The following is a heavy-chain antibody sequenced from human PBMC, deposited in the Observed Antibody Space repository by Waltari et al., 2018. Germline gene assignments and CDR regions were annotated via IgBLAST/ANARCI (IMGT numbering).Heavy chain of an antibody. J-gene: IGHJ6*02. CDR3: ARGYCSGGSCHHYGMDV. Sequence: RLEWMGWIRAGNGNTKYAQKFQGRVTITRDTSACTAYMELSSLRSEGTAVYYCARGYCSGGSCHHYGMDVWGQGTTVTVSS. D-gene: IGHD2-15*01. CDR2: IRAGNGNT. V-gene: IGHV1-3*01.